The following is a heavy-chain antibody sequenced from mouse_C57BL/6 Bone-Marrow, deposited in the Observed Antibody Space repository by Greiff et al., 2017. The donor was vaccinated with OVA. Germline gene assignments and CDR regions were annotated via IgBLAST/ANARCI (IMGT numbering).Heavy chain of an antibody. J-gene: IGHJ2*01. Sequence: VQLKESGGGLVQPGGSMKLSCVASGFTFSNYWMNWVRQSTEKGLEWVAQIRLKSDNYATHYAESVKGRFTISRDDSKSSVYLQMTNLRAEDTGIYYCTTYGSSYYWGQGTTLTVSS. CDR3: TTYGSSYY. CDR1: GFTFSNYW. CDR2: IRLKSDNYAT. V-gene: IGHV6-3*01. D-gene: IGHD1-1*01.